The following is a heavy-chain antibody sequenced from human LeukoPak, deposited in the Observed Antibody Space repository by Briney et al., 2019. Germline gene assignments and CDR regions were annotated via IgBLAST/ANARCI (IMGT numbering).Heavy chain of an antibody. Sequence: SETLSLTCAVYGGSFSGYYWSWIRQPPGKGLEWIGEINHSGSTNYNPSLTSRVTISVDTSKNQFSLKLSSVTAADTAVYYCARWPSGYGSGSYYYYYYGMDVWGKGTTVTVSS. CDR1: GGSFSGYY. D-gene: IGHD3-10*01. CDR3: ARWPSGYGSGSYYYYYYGMDV. J-gene: IGHJ6*04. V-gene: IGHV4-34*01. CDR2: INHSGST.